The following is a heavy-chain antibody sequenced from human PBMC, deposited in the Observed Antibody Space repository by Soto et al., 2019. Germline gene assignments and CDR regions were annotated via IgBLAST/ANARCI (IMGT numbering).Heavy chain of an antibody. CDR3: ARGIVVVVAATYEYYFDY. CDR2: MNPNSGNT. J-gene: IGHJ4*02. CDR1: GYTFASYD. V-gene: IGHV1-8*01. D-gene: IGHD2-15*01. Sequence: ASVKVSCKASGYTFASYDINWVRQATGQGLEWMGWMNPNSGNTGYAQKFQGRVTMTGNTSISTAYMELSSLRSEDTAVYYCARGIVVVVAATYEYYFDYWGQGTLVTVSS.